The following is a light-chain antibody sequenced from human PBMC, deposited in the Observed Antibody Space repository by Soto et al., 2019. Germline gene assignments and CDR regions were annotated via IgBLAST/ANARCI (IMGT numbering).Light chain of an antibody. CDR2: EGS. CDR1: SSDVGSYNL. Sequence: QSVRTQPASVSWSPGQSITISCTGTSSDVGSYNLVSWYQQHPGKAPKLMIYEGSKRPSGVSNRFSGSKSGNTASLTISGLQAEDEADYYCCSYAASSPVFGTGPKVTVL. V-gene: IGLV2-23*01. CDR3: CSYAASSPV. J-gene: IGLJ1*01.